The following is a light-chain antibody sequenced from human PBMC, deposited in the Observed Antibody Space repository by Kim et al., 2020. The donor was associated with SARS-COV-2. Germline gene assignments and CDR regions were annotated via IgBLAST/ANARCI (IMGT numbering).Light chain of an antibody. CDR2: GAS. CDR3: QQYGSSPMYT. V-gene: IGKV3-20*01. Sequence: YPAERATLSGRASQSVSSSYLAWYQQKPGQAPRLLIYGASSRATGIPDRFSGSGSGTDFTLTISRLEPEDFAVYYCQQYGSSPMYTFGQGTKLEI. CDR1: QSVSSSY. J-gene: IGKJ2*01.